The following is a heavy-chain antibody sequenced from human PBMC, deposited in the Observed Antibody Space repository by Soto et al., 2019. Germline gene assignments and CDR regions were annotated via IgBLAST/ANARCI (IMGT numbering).Heavy chain of an antibody. V-gene: IGHV3-30-3*01. CDR3: ARRAQAFDP. Sequence: QVQLVESGGGVVQPGRSLRPSCAASGFPFRTYFIHWVRQAPGKGLEWVAGISSDGSNKYYADSVKGRFTISRDNSKNTLYLQMNSLRAEDTAVYYCARRAQAFDPWGQGTLVTVSS. J-gene: IGHJ5*02. CDR2: ISSDGSNK. CDR1: GFPFRTYF.